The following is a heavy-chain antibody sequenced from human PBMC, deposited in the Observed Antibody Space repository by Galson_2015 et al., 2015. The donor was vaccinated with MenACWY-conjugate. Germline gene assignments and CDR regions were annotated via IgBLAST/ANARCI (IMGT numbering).Heavy chain of an antibody. J-gene: IGHJ4*01. CDR3: ASRTCNGEGCWYFDS. CDR2: MNPSSGRS. CDR1: GYTFTSND. D-gene: IGHD2-15*01. V-gene: IGHV1-8*02. Sequence: SVKVSCKASGYTFTSNDLNWVRQASGQGLEWVGWMNPSSGRSGSAKKLQGRVTLTRDTSISTAYIELTSLTSEDTAIYYCASRTCNGEGCWYFDSWGHATLGTASS.